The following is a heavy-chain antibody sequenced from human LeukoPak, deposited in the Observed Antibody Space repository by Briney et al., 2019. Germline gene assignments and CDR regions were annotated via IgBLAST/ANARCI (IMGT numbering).Heavy chain of an antibody. V-gene: IGHV4-34*01. CDR1: GGSFSGYY. CDR3: ARALDKGYFDL. Sequence: PSETLSLTCAVYGGSFSGYYWSWIRQPPGKGLEWIGEINHSGSTNYNPSLKSRVTISVDTSKNQFSLKLSSVTAADTAVYYCARALDKGYFDLWGRGTLVTVSS. CDR2: INHSGST. D-gene: IGHD3-16*02. J-gene: IGHJ2*01.